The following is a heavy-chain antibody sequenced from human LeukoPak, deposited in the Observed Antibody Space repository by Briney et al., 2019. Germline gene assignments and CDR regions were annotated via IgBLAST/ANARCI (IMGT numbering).Heavy chain of an antibody. CDR2: IWYDGSNK. Sequence: GGSLRLSCAASGFTFSSYGMHWVRQAPGKGLEWVAVIWYDGSNKYYADSVKGRFTISRDNSKNTLYLQMNSLRAEDTAVYYCARAMDGPVVGATGRDYYGMDVWGQGTTVTVSS. V-gene: IGHV3-33*01. CDR1: GFTFSSYG. D-gene: IGHD1-26*01. J-gene: IGHJ6*02. CDR3: ARAMDGPVVGATGRDYYGMDV.